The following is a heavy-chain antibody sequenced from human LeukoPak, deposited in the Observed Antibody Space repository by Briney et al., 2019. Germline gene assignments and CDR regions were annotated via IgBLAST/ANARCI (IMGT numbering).Heavy chain of an antibody. CDR2: ISDGSRDT. D-gene: IGHD5-12*01. CDR3: TTRLRNHFDY. CDR1: GFTFSSFT. Sequence: GGSLRLSCATSGFTFSSFTMNWVRQAPGKGLEWVSTISDGSRDTHYAGSVKGRFTISRDDSQNIVYLQTDSLTAEDTALYYCTTRLRNHFDYWGQGTLVTVSS. J-gene: IGHJ4*02. V-gene: IGHV3-23*01.